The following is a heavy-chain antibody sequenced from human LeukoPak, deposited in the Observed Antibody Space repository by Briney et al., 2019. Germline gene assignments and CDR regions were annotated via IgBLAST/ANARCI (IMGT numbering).Heavy chain of an antibody. J-gene: IGHJ5*02. CDR3: ARGGIAARLAIDWFDP. V-gene: IGHV1-18*01. Sequence: ASVKVSCKASGYTFTSYGISWVRQAPGQGLEWMGWINPNSGGTNYAQKLQGRVTMTTDTSTSTAYMELRSLRSDDTAVYYCARGGIAARLAIDWFDPWGQGTLVTVSS. D-gene: IGHD6-6*01. CDR2: INPNSGGT. CDR1: GYTFTSYG.